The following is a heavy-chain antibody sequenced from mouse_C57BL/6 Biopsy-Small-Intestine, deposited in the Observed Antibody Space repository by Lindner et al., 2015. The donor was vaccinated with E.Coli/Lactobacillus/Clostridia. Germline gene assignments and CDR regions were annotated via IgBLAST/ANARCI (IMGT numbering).Heavy chain of an antibody. CDR3: APGYNGYYGWYFDV. CDR2: INLYNDGT. CDR1: GYTFTTYV. V-gene: IGHV1-14*01. J-gene: IGHJ1*01. D-gene: IGHD2-3*01. Sequence: VQLQESGPELVKPGASVKMSCKASGYTFTTYVIHWVKQKPGQGLEWIGYINLYNDGTEYNEKFKGKATLTSDKSSSTAYMELSSLTSEDSAVYYCAPGYNGYYGWYFDVWGAGTTVTVSS.